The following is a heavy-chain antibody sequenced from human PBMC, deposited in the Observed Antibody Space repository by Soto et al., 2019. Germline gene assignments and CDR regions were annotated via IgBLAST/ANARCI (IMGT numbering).Heavy chain of an antibody. J-gene: IGHJ4*02. CDR1: GDSISSSNYY. Sequence: QLQLQESGPGLVKPSETLSLNCTVSGDSISSSNYYWGWVRQPPGKGLEWIVILSYSGPTYSNPSLKCRVTISLDTSKNQFSLRLTSVTAADTAVYHCARLVGATYYFDYWGQGTLVTVSS. V-gene: IGHV4-39*01. CDR3: ARLVGATYYFDY. CDR2: LSYSGPT. D-gene: IGHD3-16*01.